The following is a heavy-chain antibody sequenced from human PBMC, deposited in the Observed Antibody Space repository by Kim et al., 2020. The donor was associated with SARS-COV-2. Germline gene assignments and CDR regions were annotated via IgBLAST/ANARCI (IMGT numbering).Heavy chain of an antibody. J-gene: IGHJ6*02. Sequence: GGSLRLSCAASGFTFSSYSMNWVRQAPGKGLEWVSSISSSSSYIYYADSVKGRFTISRDNAKNSLYLQMNSLRAEDTAVYYCARDRGDDILTGYPAINYYYYGMDVWGQGTTVTVSS. CDR3: ARDRGDDILTGYPAINYYYYGMDV. V-gene: IGHV3-21*01. CDR2: ISSSSSYI. D-gene: IGHD3-9*01. CDR1: GFTFSSYS.